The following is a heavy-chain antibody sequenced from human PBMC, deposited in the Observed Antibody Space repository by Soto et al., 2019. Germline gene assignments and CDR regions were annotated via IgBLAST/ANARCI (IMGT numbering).Heavy chain of an antibody. CDR3: ALIWLSVDFDY. V-gene: IGHV2-5*02. CDR2: IYWDDDK. J-gene: IGHJ4*02. Sequence: QITLKESGPTLVKPTQTLTLTCTFSGFSLSTSGVGVGWIRQPPGKALEWLALIYWDDDKRYSPSLQSRLTINKDTTKNQVVLTMTNMDPVDTATYYCALIWLSVDFDYCGQGTLVTVSS. CDR1: GFSLSTSGVG. D-gene: IGHD5-12*01.